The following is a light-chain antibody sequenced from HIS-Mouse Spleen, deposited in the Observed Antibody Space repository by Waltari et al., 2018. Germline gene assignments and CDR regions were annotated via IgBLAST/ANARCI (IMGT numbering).Light chain of an antibody. J-gene: IGKJ5*01. CDR1: QSVSSSY. CDR3: QQYGSSST. V-gene: IGKV3-20*01. Sequence: EIVLTQSPGTLSLSPGERATLSCRASQSVSSSYLAWYQQKPGQAPRLLIYGASSRATGIPDMFSGSGSGTDFTLTISRLEPEDFAVYYCQQYGSSSTFGQGTRLEIK. CDR2: GAS.